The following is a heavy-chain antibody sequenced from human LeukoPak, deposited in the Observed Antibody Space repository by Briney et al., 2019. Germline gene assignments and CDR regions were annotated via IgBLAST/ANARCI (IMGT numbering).Heavy chain of an antibody. J-gene: IGHJ4*02. V-gene: IGHV3-33*01. D-gene: IGHD2-15*01. CDR1: GFTFSSYG. CDR3: ARVGCSGGSCYSPH. CDR2: IWYDGSNK. Sequence: GGSLRLSCAASGFTFSSYGMHWVRQAPGKGLEWVAVIWYDGSNKYYADSGKGRFTISRDNAKNTLHLQMNTLRAEDTAVYYCARVGCSGGSCYSPHWGQGTLVTVSS.